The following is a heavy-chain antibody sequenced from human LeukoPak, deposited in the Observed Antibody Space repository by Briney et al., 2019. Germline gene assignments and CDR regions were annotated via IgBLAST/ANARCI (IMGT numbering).Heavy chain of an antibody. CDR2: ISSSGSII. V-gene: IGHV3-48*03. CDR3: TRAGYSSSFYFDY. J-gene: IGHJ4*02. D-gene: IGHD6-19*01. Sequence: GGSLRLSCAASGFTFSSYEMNWVRQAPGKGLEGVSYISSSGSIIYYADSVKGRFTISRDNAKNSLYLQMNSLRAEDTAVYYCTRAGYSSSFYFDYWGQGTLVTVSS. CDR1: GFTFSSYE.